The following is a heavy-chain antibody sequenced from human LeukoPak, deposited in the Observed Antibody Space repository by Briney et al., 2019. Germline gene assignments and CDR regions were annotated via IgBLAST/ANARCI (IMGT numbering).Heavy chain of an antibody. CDR1: GFTLSNYW. V-gene: IGHV3-74*01. Sequence: GASLRLSCAASGFTLSNYWMHWVRQAPGKGLVWVSRINPDGSSAYYADSVKGRFTISRDNPQNTLYLQMNSLRVEDTAVSYYYASGRRLDNYSYDVGGRGTAVTVS. D-gene: IGHD3-10*01. J-gene: IGHJ6*03. CDR3: YASGRRLDNYSYDV. CDR2: INPDGSSA.